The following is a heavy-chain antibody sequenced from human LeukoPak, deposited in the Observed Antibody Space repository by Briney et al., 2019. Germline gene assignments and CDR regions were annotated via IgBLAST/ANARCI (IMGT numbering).Heavy chain of an antibody. J-gene: IGHJ6*03. V-gene: IGHV4-4*07. Sequence: PSETLSLTCSVSGVSISGYYWTWIRQPAGKGLEWIWRIYISGSTNYNPSLKRRVTTSLNTSTNQFSLNMSSVRAADTTPYYSVRELGAAYSVSGTDVSGKG. D-gene: IGHD3-16*01. CDR3: VRELGAAYSVSGTDV. CDR2: IYISGST. CDR1: GVSISGYY.